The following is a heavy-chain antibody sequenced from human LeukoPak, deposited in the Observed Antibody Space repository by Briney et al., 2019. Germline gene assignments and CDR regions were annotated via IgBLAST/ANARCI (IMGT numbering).Heavy chain of an antibody. V-gene: IGHV3-74*01. CDR2: INSDGSST. CDR1: EFTFSSYW. D-gene: IGHD3-3*01. J-gene: IGHJ4*02. CDR3: ARDSSAWSGYYDY. Sequence: PGGSLRLSCAASEFTFSSYWMHLVRQAPGKGLVWVSRINSDGSSTSYADSVKGRFTISRDNAKNTLYLQMNSLRAEDTAVYYCARDSSAWSGYYDYWGQETLVTVSS.